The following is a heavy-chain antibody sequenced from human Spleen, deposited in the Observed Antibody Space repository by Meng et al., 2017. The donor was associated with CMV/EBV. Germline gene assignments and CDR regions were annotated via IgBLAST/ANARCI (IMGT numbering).Heavy chain of an antibody. CDR3: ARDHDFWSGQSPMDV. CDR1: GFTFDDYG. Sequence: GESLKISCAASGFTFDDYGMNWVRQVPGKGLEWVARIYWNGGRTSYADSVKGRFTISRDNAKNSLYLQMICLRAEDTALYYCARDHDFWSGQSPMDVWGQGTTVTVSS. D-gene: IGHD3-3*01. CDR2: IYWNGGRT. J-gene: IGHJ6*02. V-gene: IGHV3-20*04.